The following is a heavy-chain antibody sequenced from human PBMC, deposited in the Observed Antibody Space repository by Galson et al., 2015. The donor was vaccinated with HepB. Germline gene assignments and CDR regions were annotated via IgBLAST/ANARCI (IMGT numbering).Heavy chain of an antibody. CDR2: ISSSGSTI. Sequence: SLRLSCAASGFTFSDYYMSWIRQAPGKGLEWVSYISSSGSTIYYADSVKGRFTISRDNAKNSLYLQMNSLRAEDTAVYYCARAVGIPAAIHWGWFDPWGQGTLVTVSS. CDR3: ARAVGIPAAIHWGWFDP. D-gene: IGHD2-2*02. J-gene: IGHJ5*02. CDR1: GFTFSDYY. V-gene: IGHV3-11*01.